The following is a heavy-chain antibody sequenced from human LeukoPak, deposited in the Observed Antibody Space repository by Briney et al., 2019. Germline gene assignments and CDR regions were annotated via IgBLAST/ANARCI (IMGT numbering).Heavy chain of an antibody. CDR1: GGSISSYY. CDR3: ARVGFGELPYFDY. V-gene: IGHV4-59*01. CDR2: NDYSGST. D-gene: IGHD3-10*01. J-gene: IGHJ4*02. Sequence: TPGETLSLTCTVSGGSISSYYWSWVRLPPGGGLESLGYNDYSGSTNYNPSLKCRVTISVDTSKNQFSLKLRSVTAADTAVYYCARVGFGELPYFDYWGQGTLVTVSS.